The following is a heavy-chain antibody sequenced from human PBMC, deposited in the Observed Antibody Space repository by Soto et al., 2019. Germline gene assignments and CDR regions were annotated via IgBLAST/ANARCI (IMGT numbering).Heavy chain of an antibody. CDR2: IYYSGST. CDR1: GGSISSYY. D-gene: IGHD6-6*01. Sequence: PSETLSLTCTAPGGSISSYYWSWIRQPPGKGLEWIGYIYYSGSTNHNPSLKSRVTISVDTSKNQFSLKLSSVTAADTAVYYCAGASIATRGHFDYRGQGTLVTVSA. V-gene: IGHV4-59*01. CDR3: AGASIATRGHFDY. J-gene: IGHJ4*02.